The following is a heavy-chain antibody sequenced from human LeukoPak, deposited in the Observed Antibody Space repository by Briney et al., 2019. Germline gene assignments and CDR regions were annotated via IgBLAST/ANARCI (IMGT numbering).Heavy chain of an antibody. V-gene: IGHV4-59*01. CDR3: ARGAVGGSFDY. D-gene: IGHD4-23*01. CDR1: GGSISSYY. J-gene: IGHJ4*02. CDR2: IYYSGST. Sequence: SETLSLTCTVSGGSISSYYWSWIRQPPGKGLEWIGYIYYSGSTNYNPSLKSRVTMSVDTSKNQFSLKLSSVTAADTAVYHCARGAVGGSFDYWGQGTLVTVSS.